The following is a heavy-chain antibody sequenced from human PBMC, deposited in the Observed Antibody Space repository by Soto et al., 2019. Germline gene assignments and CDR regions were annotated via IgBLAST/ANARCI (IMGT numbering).Heavy chain of an antibody. CDR1: GSTFTGYY. CDR2: INPNSGGT. D-gene: IGHD3-22*01. J-gene: IGHJ4*02. Sequence: ASVTVSCTTSGSTFTGYYMHWVRQDPGQGLEWMGWINPNSGGTNYAQKFQGRVTMTRDTSISTAYMELSRLRSDDTAVYYCAVPYYYDSSGYYPYWGQGTLVTVSS. CDR3: AVPYYYDSSGYYPY. V-gene: IGHV1-2*02.